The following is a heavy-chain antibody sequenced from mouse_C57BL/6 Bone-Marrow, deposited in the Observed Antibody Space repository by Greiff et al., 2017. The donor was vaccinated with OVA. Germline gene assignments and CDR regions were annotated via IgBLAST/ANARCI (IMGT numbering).Heavy chain of an antibody. V-gene: IGHV1-59*01. J-gene: IGHJ3*01. D-gene: IGHD2-4*01. CDR1: GYTFTSYW. Sequence: VQLQQPGAELVRPGTSVKLSCKASGYTFTSYWMHWVKQRPGQGLEWIGVIDPSDSYTNYNQKFKGKATLTVDTSSSTAYMQLSSLTSEDSAVYYGARFRYDYDGAWFAYWGQGTLVTVSA. CDR2: IDPSDSYT. CDR3: ARFRYDYDGAWFAY.